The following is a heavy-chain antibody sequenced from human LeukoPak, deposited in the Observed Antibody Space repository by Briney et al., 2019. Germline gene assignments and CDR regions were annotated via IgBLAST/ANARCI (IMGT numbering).Heavy chain of an antibody. D-gene: IGHD5-18*01. CDR1: GFTFCSYG. CDR3: AKEKYRGYSYGSGDY. CDR2: ISNDGTNK. V-gene: IGHV3-30*18. Sequence: GGSLRLSCAASGFTFCSYGMHWVRQAPGKGLEWVAAISNDGTNKYYADSVKGRFTVSRDNSKNTLYLQMSSLRPEDTAVYYCAKEKYRGYSYGSGDYWGQGTLVTVSS. J-gene: IGHJ4*02.